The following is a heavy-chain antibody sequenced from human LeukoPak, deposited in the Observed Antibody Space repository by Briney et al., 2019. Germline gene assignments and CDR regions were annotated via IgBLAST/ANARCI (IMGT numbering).Heavy chain of an antibody. CDR1: GYRFTDYW. CDR3: ARRSYCYSTSCYGYWFDS. V-gene: IGHV5-51*01. Sequence: GESLKISCKGSGYRFTDYWIAWVRQMPVKGLEWMGIIYPGDSDSRYSPSFQGQVTFSADKSISTAYLQWSSLKASDTAMYYCARRSYCYSTSCYGYWFDSWGQGTLVTVSS. D-gene: IGHD2-2*01. J-gene: IGHJ5*01. CDR2: IYPGDSDS.